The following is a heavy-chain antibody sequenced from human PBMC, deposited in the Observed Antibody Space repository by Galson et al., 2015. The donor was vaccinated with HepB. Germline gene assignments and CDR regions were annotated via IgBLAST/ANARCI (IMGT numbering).Heavy chain of an antibody. CDR3: ARLYRQYYYGLDV. D-gene: IGHD4-11*01. CDR1: GGSFSGYY. J-gene: IGHJ6*02. CDR2: INHSGSI. V-gene: IGHV4-34*01. Sequence: SETLSLTCAVYGGSFSGYYWNWIRQPPGKGLEWIGEINHSGSINYNPSLKRRLTISVDTSQNQFSLKLRSVTAADTAVYYCARLYRQYYYGLDVWGQGTTVTVSS.